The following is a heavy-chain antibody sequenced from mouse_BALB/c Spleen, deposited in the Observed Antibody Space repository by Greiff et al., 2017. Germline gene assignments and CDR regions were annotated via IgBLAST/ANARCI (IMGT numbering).Heavy chain of an antibody. CDR3: ARGREGAMDY. CDR2: ISSGSSTI. J-gene: IGHJ4*01. D-gene: IGHD6-1*01. V-gene: IGHV5-17*02. Sequence: EVKLVESGGGLVQPGGSRTLSCAASGFTFSSFGMHWVRQAPEKGLEWVAYISSGSSTIYYADTVKGRFTISRDNPKNTLFLQMTSLRSEDTAMYYCARGREGAMDYWGQGTSVTVSS. CDR1: GFTFSSFG.